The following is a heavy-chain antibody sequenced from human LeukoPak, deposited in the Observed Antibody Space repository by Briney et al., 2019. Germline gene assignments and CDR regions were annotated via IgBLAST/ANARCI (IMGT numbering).Heavy chain of an antibody. CDR3: AKDQSITVIGGQEYYFDY. V-gene: IGHV3-30*02. D-gene: IGHD3-22*01. J-gene: IGHJ4*02. Sequence: GGSLRLSCAASGFTFRSYGMHWVRQAPGKGLEWVAFIRYDGSNKYYADSVKGRFTISRDNSKNTLYLQMNNLRAEDTAVYYCAKDQSITVIGGQEYYFDYWGQGTLVTVSS. CDR1: GFTFRSYG. CDR2: IRYDGSNK.